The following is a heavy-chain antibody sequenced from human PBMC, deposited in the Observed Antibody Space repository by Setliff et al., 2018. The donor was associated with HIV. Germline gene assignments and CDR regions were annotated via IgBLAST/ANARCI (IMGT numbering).Heavy chain of an antibody. J-gene: IGHJ4*02. CDR1: GGSISSSSYY. V-gene: IGHV4-39*01. Sequence: SETLSLTCTVSGGSISSSSYYWGWIRQPPGKGLEWIGSIYYSGSTYYNPSLKSRVTISVDTSKNQFSLKLSSVTAADTALYYCARTPYDFWSGHIDYWGQGTLVTVSS. CDR3: ARTPYDFWSGHIDY. D-gene: IGHD3-3*01. CDR2: IYYSGST.